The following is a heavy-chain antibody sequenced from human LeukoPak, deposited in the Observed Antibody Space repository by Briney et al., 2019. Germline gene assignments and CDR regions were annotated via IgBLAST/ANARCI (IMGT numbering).Heavy chain of an antibody. Sequence: SQTLSLTCTVSGGSISSGSYYWNWIRQPAGKGLEWIGRIYTSGNTNYNPSLQSRVTISVDTSKNQFSLRLTSVTAADTALYYCSRAEYNYGFSLDSWGQGTLVTVSS. CDR2: IYTSGNT. CDR1: GGSISSGSYY. CDR3: SRAEYNYGFSLDS. D-gene: IGHD5-18*01. V-gene: IGHV4-61*02. J-gene: IGHJ4*02.